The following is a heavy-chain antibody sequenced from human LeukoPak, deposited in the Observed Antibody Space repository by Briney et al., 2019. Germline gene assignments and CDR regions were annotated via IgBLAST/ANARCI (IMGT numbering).Heavy chain of an antibody. CDR3: ATDGAVAGTAYPEY. Sequence: ASVKVSCKASGYTFTGYYIHWVRQAPGQGLEWMGGMNPNSGGTKYAQKFQGRVTMTRDTSISTAYMELSSLTSDDTALYYCATDGAVAGTAYPEYWGQGPLVPVSS. D-gene: IGHD6-19*01. V-gene: IGHV1-2*02. J-gene: IGHJ4*02. CDR1: GYTFTGYY. CDR2: MNPNSGGT.